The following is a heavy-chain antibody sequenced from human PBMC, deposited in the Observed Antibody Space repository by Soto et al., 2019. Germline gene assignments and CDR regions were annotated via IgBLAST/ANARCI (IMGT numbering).Heavy chain of an antibody. J-gene: IGHJ6*03. Sequence: GESLKISCKGSGYSFTSYWIGWVRQMPGKGLEWMGIIYPGDSDTRYSPSFQGQVTISADKSISTAYLQWSSLKASDTAMYYCARRRDYRQQGYYYYYMDVWGKGTTVTVSS. CDR3: ARRRDYRQQGYYYYYMDV. V-gene: IGHV5-51*01. CDR1: GYSFTSYW. D-gene: IGHD4-4*01. CDR2: IYPGDSDT.